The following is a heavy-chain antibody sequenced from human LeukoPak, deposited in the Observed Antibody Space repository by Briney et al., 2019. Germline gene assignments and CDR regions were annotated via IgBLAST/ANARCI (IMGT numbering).Heavy chain of an antibody. CDR2: ISYDGSNK. D-gene: IGHD4-17*01. V-gene: IGHV3-30*03. J-gene: IGHJ3*02. Sequence: GGSLRLSCAASGFTFSSYGMHWVRQAPGKGLEWVAVISYDGSNKYYADSVKGRSTISRDNSKNTLYLQMNSLRAEDTAVYYCARAYGDYVLDAFDIWGQGTMVTVSS. CDR1: GFTFSSYG. CDR3: ARAYGDYVLDAFDI.